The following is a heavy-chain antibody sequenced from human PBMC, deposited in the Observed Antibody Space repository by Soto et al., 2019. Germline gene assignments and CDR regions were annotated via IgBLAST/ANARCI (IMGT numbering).Heavy chain of an antibody. CDR3: ARDKLSPYGDYVARANWFDP. J-gene: IGHJ5*02. Sequence: EVQLLESGGGLVQPGGSLRLSCAASGFTFSSYSMNWVRQAPGKGLEWVSYISSSSSTIYYADSVKGRFTISRDNAKNSLYLQMNSLRDEDTAVYYCARDKLSPYGDYVARANWFDPWGQGTLVTVSS. D-gene: IGHD4-17*01. CDR2: ISSSSSTI. CDR1: GFTFSSYS. V-gene: IGHV3-48*02.